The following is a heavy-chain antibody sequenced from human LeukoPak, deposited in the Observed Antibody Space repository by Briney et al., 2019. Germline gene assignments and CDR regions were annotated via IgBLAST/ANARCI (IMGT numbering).Heavy chain of an antibody. V-gene: IGHV3-30*18. D-gene: IGHD3-22*01. CDR1: GFTVSSNY. J-gene: IGHJ4*02. Sequence: GGSLRLSCAASGFTVSSNYMSWVRQAPGRGLEWVAVISYDGSNKYYADSVKGRFTISRDNSKNTLYLQMNSLRAEDTAVYYCAKLSQYYYDSSGYNDYWGQGTLVTVSS. CDR2: ISYDGSNK. CDR3: AKLSQYYYDSSGYNDY.